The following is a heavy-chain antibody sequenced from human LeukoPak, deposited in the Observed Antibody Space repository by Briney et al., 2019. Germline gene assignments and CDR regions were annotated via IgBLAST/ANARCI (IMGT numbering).Heavy chain of an antibody. CDR3: ASSITPHFYYFDY. V-gene: IGHV1-2*02. CDR2: INPNSGGT. J-gene: IGHJ4*02. Sequence: ASVKVSCKASGYTFTGYYMHWVRQAPGQGLEWMGWINPNSGGTNYAQKFQGRVTMTRDTSISTAYMELSRLRSGDTAVYYCASSITPHFYYFDYWGQGTLVTVSS. D-gene: IGHD2/OR15-2a*01. CDR1: GYTFTGYY.